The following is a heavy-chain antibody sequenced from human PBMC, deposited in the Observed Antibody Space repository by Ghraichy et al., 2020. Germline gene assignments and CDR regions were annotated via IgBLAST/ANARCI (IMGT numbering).Heavy chain of an antibody. Sequence: SETLSLTCTVSGGSISSSSYYWGWIRQPPGKGLEWIGSIYYSGSTYYNPSLKSRVTISVDTSKNQFSLKLSSVTAADTAVYYCARHGAPSQSSADYWGQGTLVTVSS. J-gene: IGHJ4*02. D-gene: IGHD3-10*01. V-gene: IGHV4-39*01. CDR2: IYYSGST. CDR3: ARHGAPSQSSADY. CDR1: GGSISSSSYY.